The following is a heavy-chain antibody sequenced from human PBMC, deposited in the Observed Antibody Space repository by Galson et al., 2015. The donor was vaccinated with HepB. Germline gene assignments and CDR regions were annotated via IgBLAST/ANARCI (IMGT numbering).Heavy chain of an antibody. V-gene: IGHV1-2*02. J-gene: IGHJ5*02. CDR3: ARVDTAMASGYNWFDP. D-gene: IGHD5-18*01. CDR1: GYTFTGYY. CDR2: INPNSGGT. Sequence: SVKVSCKASGYTFTGYYMHWVRQAPGQGLEWMGWINPNSGGTNYAQKFQGRVTMTRGTSISTAYMELSRLRSDDTAVYYCARVDTAMASGYNWFDPWGQGTLVTVSS.